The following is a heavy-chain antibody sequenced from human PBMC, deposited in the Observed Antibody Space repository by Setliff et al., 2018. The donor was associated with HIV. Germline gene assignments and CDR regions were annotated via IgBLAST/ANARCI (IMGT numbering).Heavy chain of an antibody. D-gene: IGHD4-4*01. CDR3: AKDGDYRNGDYDAFDI. Sequence: GGSLRLSCAASGFTFSVHGMHWVRQAPGKGLEWVAFINYDESSEYYADSVKGRVSISRDNSKNTVDLHMNSLRTEDTAVYYCAKDGDYRNGDYDAFDIWGLGTMVTVTS. CDR1: GFTFSVHG. CDR2: INYDESSE. J-gene: IGHJ3*02. V-gene: IGHV3-30*02.